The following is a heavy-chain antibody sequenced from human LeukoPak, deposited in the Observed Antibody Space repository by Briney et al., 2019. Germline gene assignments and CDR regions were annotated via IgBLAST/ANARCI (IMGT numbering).Heavy chain of an antibody. Sequence: SETLSLTCTVSGGSISSYYWTWIRQPPGKGLEWIGYIYYSGSTNYNPSLKSRVTISVDTSKNQFSLNLSSVTAADTAVYYCARDREYYGMDVWGQGTTVTVSS. CDR1: GGSISSYY. J-gene: IGHJ6*02. CDR3: ARDREYYGMDV. CDR2: IYYSGST. V-gene: IGHV4-59*01.